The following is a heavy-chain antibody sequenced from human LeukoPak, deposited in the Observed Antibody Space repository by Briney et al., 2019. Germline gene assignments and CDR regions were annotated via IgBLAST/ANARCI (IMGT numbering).Heavy chain of an antibody. D-gene: IGHD2-15*01. CDR1: GFTFSSHW. CDR2: IKQDGSEK. CDR3: ARHRSGGSQDDAFDI. J-gene: IGHJ3*02. Sequence: PGGSLRLSCAVSGFTFSSHWMNWVRQAPGKGLEWVANIKQDGSEKYYVDSVKGRFTISRQNAKNSLFLQMNSLRAEDTAVYYCARHRSGGSQDDAFDIWGQGTMVTVSS. V-gene: IGHV3-7*01.